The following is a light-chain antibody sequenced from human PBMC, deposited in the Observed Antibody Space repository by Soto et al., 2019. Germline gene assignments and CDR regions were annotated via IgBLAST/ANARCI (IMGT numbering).Light chain of an antibody. Sequence: DIQMTQSPSTLSASVGDRVTITCRASQNISSWLAWYQQKPGKAPKLLIYAASTLQSGVPLRFSGSGSGTSFTLTISSLQPEDFATYYCQQLLSYPITFGQGTRLEIK. CDR3: QQLLSYPIT. CDR1: QNISSW. CDR2: AAS. J-gene: IGKJ5*01. V-gene: IGKV1-9*01.